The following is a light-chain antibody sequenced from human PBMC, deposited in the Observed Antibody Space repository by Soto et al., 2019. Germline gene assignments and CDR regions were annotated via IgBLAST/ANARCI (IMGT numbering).Light chain of an antibody. J-gene: IGLJ1*01. V-gene: IGLV2-14*01. CDR2: EVT. Sequence: QSVLTQPASVSGSPGQSITISCTGTSTDIGDYNYVSWFQQHPGKAPKLLIYEVTTRPSGVSNRFSGSKSGNTASLTISGLQAKDEADYYCSSYTSVTTLDVFGTGTKLTVL. CDR1: STDIGDYNY. CDR3: SSYTSVTTLDV.